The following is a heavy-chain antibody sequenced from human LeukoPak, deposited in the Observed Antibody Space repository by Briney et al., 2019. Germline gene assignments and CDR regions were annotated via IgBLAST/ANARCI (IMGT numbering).Heavy chain of an antibody. J-gene: IGHJ4*02. CDR3: ASISDLLYYFDS. CDR1: GFTFSSYA. V-gene: IGHV3-23*01. Sequence: GGSLRLSCAVSGFTFSSYAMAWVRQAPGEGLDWVSSINDNGRSTFYPDSVKGRFTLSRDNSKNTVYLQMNSLRVEDTAMYYCASISDLLYYFDSWGQGTLVTVSS. CDR2: INDNGRST.